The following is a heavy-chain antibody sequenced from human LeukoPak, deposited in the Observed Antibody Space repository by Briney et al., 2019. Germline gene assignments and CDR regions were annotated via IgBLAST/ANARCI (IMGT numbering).Heavy chain of an antibody. CDR1: GFTFSTYS. V-gene: IGHV3-21*01. Sequence: GGSLRPSCVMSGFTFSTYSVNWVRQAPGKGLEWVSSISGSGSFINYADSVKGRFTVSRDNANNSLYLQMNSLRAEDTAVYYCARDYYGDYFFDYWGQGTLVTVSS. D-gene: IGHD4-17*01. J-gene: IGHJ4*02. CDR2: ISGSGSFI. CDR3: ARDYYGDYFFDY.